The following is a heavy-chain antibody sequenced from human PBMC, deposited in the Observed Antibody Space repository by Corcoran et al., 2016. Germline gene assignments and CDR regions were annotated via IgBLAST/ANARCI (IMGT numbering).Heavy chain of an antibody. V-gene: IGHV3-48*02. Sequence: EVQLVESGGGLVQPGGSLRLSCAASGFTFSSYSMNWVRQAPGKGLEWVSYISSSSSTIYYADAVKGRFTISRDNAKNSLYLQMNSLRDEDTAVYYCARVDSWNSRFDYWGQETLVTVSS. D-gene: IGHD1-1*01. J-gene: IGHJ4*02. CDR1: GFTFSSYS. CDR2: ISSSSSTI. CDR3: ARVDSWNSRFDY.